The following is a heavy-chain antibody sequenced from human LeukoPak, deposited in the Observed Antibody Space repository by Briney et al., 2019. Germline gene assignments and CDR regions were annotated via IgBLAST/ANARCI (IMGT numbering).Heavy chain of an antibody. Sequence: PGGSLRLSCAASGFTFSSYSMSRVRQAPGKGLEWVSGTSDRGDYTYYADSVKGRFTISRDTSKNTLYLQMNSLRAEDTALYFCAKKAQYDGHYPLDYWGQGTLVTVPA. V-gene: IGHV3-23*01. D-gene: IGHD4/OR15-4a*01. CDR1: GFTFSSYS. CDR3: AKKAQYDGHYPLDY. CDR2: TSDRGDYT. J-gene: IGHJ4*02.